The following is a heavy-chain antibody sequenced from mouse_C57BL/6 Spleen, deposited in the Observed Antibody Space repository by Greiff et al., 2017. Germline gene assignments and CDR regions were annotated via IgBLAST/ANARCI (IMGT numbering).Heavy chain of an antibody. J-gene: IGHJ4*01. D-gene: IGHD3-2*02. CDR2: IYPGDGDT. V-gene: IGHV1-82*01. Sequence: VQLQQSGPELVKPGASVKISCKASGYAFSSSWMNWVKQRPGKGLEWIGRIYPGDGDTNFNGKFKGKATLTADKSSSTVYMQPSSLASGDSAVYFCAQAAAALDYWGQGASVTVSS. CDR3: AQAAAALDY. CDR1: GYAFSSSW.